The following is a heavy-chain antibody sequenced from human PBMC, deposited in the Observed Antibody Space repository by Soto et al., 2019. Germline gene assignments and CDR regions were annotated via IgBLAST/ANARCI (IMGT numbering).Heavy chain of an antibody. CDR2: IDPSDSYT. CDR1: GYSFTSYW. V-gene: IGHV5-10-1*01. CDR3: ARHYDILTGYNY. D-gene: IGHD3-9*01. J-gene: IGHJ4*02. Sequence: GESLKISCQGSGYSFTSYWISWVRQMPGKGLEWMGRIDPSDSYTNYSPSFQGHVTISADKSISTAYLQWSSLKASDTAMYYCARHYDILTGYNYWGQGTLVTVSS.